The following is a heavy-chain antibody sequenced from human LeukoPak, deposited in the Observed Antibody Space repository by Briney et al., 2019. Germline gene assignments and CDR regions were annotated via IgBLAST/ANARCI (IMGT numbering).Heavy chain of an antibody. V-gene: IGHV1-2*02. CDR2: INPNSGGT. CDR3: ARVARGLVPLDY. CDR1: GYTFTGYY. D-gene: IGHD1-26*01. J-gene: IGHJ4*02. Sequence: ASVKVSCKASGYTFTGYYMHWVRQAPGQGLEWMGWINPNSGGTNYAQKFQGRVTMTRDTSISTAYMELSRLRSDDTAEYYCARVARGLVPLDYWGQGTLVTVSS.